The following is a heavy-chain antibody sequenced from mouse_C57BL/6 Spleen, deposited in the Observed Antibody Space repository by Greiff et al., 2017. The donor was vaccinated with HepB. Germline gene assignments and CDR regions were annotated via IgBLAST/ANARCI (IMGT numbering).Heavy chain of an antibody. V-gene: IGHV5-12*01. CDR3: ARGFEGTY. CDR1: GFTFSDYY. J-gene: IGHJ3*01. CDR2: ISNGGGST. Sequence: EVKLQESGGGLVQPGGSLKLSCAASGFTFSDYYMYWVRQTPEKRLEWVAYISNGGGSTYYPDTVKGRFTISRDNAKNTLYLQMSRLKSEDTAMYYCARGFEGTYWGQGTLVTVSA.